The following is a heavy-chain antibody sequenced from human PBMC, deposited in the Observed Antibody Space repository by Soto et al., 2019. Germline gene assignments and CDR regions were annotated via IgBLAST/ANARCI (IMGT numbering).Heavy chain of an antibody. J-gene: IGHJ6*02. D-gene: IGHD3-3*01. V-gene: IGHV1-18*01. CDR1: GYTFTSYG. CDR3: ARDSDGNYDFWSGYYSEAPYYYYGMDV. Sequence: ASVKVSCKASGYTFTSYGISWVRQAPGQGLERMGWISAYNGNTNYAQKLQGRVTMTTDTSTSTAYMELRSLRSDDTAVYYCARDSDGNYDFWSGYYSEAPYYYYGMDVWGQGTTVTVSS. CDR2: ISAYNGNT.